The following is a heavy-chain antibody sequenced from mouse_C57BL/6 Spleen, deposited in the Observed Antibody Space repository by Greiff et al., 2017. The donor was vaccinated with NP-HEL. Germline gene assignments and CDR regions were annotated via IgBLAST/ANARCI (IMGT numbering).Heavy chain of an antibody. CDR3: ARHEDDYDVWYFDV. J-gene: IGHJ1*03. CDR1: GFTFSSYG. D-gene: IGHD2-4*01. Sequence: EVKLVESGGDLVKPGGSLKLSCAASGFTFSSYGMSWVRQTPDKRLEWVATISSGGSYTYYPDSVKGRFTISRDNAKNTLYLQMSSLKSEYTAMYYCARHEDDYDVWYFDVWGTGTTVTVSS. CDR2: ISSGGSYT. V-gene: IGHV5-6*01.